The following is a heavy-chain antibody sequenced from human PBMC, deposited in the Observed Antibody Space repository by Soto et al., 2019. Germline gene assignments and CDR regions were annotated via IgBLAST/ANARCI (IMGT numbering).Heavy chain of an antibody. J-gene: IGHJ4*02. Sequence: QVQLMQSGAEVKKPGASVKVSCKASGDTFTDYYIHWVRQAPGQGLEWMGTVNPSGGHTTYAQHFLGRVTITRDTSTSTLYMELTSLTSDDTAIYYCARGGHVVVVTAALDYRGQGTLVTVSS. D-gene: IGHD2-21*02. CDR3: ARGGHVVVVTAALDY. V-gene: IGHV1-46*01. CDR1: GDTFTDYY. CDR2: VNPSGGHT.